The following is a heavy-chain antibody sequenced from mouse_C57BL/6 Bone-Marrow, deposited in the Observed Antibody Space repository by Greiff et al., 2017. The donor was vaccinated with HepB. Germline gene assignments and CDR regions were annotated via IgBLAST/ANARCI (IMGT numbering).Heavy chain of an antibody. D-gene: IGHD2-4*01. J-gene: IGHJ1*03. CDR3: ARGRLRRLWYFDV. CDR2: ISYSGST. CDR1: GYSITSDY. V-gene: IGHV3-8*01. Sequence: EVKLVESGPGLAKPSQTLSLTYSVTGYSITSDYWNWIRKFPGNKLEYMGYISYSGSTYYNPSLKSRISITRDTSKNQYYLQLNSVTTEDTATYYCARGRLRRLWYFDVWGTGTTVTVSS.